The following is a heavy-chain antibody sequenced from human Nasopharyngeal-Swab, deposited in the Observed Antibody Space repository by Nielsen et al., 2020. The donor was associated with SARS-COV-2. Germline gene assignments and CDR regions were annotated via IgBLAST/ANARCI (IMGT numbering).Heavy chain of an antibody. J-gene: IGHJ5*02. CDR2: ISGSGGST. V-gene: IGHV3-23*01. Sequence: GESLKISCAASGFTFSSYAMSWVRQAPGKGLEWVSVISGSGGSTYYADSVKGRLTISRDNSKNTLYLQMNSLRAEDTAVYYCAKDPTVVTPDWFDPWGQGTLVTVSS. CDR3: AKDPTVVTPDWFDP. D-gene: IGHD4-23*01. CDR1: GFTFSSYA.